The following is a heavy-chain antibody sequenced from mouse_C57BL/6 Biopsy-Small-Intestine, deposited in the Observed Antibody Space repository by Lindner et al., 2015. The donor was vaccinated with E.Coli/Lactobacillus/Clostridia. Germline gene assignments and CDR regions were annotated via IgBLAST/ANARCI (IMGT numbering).Heavy chain of an antibody. CDR1: GYTFSAYY. CDR2: INANSGDT. CDR3: MRVFFPAQSVDEFDY. Sequence: SVKVSCKASGYTFSAYYMHWVRQAPGQGLEWMGWINANSGDTNYAQKFQGRVVMTRDTSINTAYMQLSGLRPDDTAMCYCMRVFFPAQSVDEFDYWGQGTLLTVSS. J-gene: IGHJ2*01. D-gene: IGHD1-1*02. V-gene: IGHV14-4*02.